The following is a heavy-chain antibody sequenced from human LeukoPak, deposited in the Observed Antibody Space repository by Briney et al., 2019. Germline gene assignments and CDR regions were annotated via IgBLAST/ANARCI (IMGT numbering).Heavy chain of an antibody. J-gene: IGHJ6*03. CDR2: IYTSGST. Sequence: SETLSLTCTVSGGSISSSSYYWSWIRQPAGKGLEWIGRIYTSGSTNYNPSLKSRVTMSVDTSKNQFSLKLSSVTAADTAVYYCARDRYCSSTSCSYYYYYYMDVWGKGTTVTVSS. CDR3: ARDRYCSSTSCSYYYYYYMDV. CDR1: GGSISSSSYY. V-gene: IGHV4-61*02. D-gene: IGHD2-2*01.